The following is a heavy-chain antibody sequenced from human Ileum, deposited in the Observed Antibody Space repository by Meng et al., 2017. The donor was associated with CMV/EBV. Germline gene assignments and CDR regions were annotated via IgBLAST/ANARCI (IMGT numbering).Heavy chain of an antibody. D-gene: IGHD2-15*01. CDR1: GFSISTSDVG. J-gene: IGHJ4*02. Sequence: QLTLKRPGSSVVKPTQTLTMTCTLSGFSISTSDVGVRWIRQPPGKALEWLALIFWDDDTRYSPSLQSRLTITKDTSKNQVVLTFTTMDPVDTATYYCAHRPPATYYFNDWGQGTLVTVSS. CDR3: AHRPPATYYFND. V-gene: IGHV2-5*02. CDR2: IFWDDDT.